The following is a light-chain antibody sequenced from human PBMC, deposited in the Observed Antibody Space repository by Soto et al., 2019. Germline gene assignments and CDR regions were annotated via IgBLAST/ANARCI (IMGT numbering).Light chain of an antibody. V-gene: IGKV3-20*01. Sequence: EIVLTQSPGTLSLSPGERATLSCRASQSVSSSYLAWYQQKPGQAPRLLIYGASSRATGIPDRFSGSGSGTDFPLTISRLAPEDVAVYYCQQYDSSPRTFGHGKKVEIK. CDR3: QQYDSSPRT. J-gene: IGKJ1*01. CDR2: GAS. CDR1: QSVSSSY.